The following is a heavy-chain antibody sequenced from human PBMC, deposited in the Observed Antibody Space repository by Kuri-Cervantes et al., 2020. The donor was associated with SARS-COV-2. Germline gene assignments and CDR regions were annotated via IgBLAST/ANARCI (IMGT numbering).Heavy chain of an antibody. J-gene: IGHJ6*02. CDR3: ASSSYYDFWSGYYTNYYYGMYV. D-gene: IGHD3-3*01. Sequence: GESLKISCAASGFTFSSYWMHWVRQAPGKGLVWVSRINSDGSSTSYADSVKGRFTISRDNAKNTLYLQMNSLRAEDTAVYYCASSSYYDFWSGYYTNYYYGMYVWGQGTTVTVSS. V-gene: IGHV3-74*01. CDR2: INSDGSST. CDR1: GFTFSSYW.